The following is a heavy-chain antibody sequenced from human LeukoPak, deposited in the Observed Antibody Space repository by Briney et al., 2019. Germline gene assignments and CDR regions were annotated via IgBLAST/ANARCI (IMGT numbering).Heavy chain of an antibody. Sequence: PSETLSLTCTVSGGSISSGSYYWRWIRQPAGKGLEWIGRIYTSGSTNYNPSLKSRVTISVDTSKNQFSLKLSSVTAADTAVYYCAGGIAAAPADYWGQGTLVTVSS. D-gene: IGHD6-13*01. J-gene: IGHJ4*02. CDR3: AGGIAAAPADY. V-gene: IGHV4-61*02. CDR2: IYTSGST. CDR1: GGSISSGSYY.